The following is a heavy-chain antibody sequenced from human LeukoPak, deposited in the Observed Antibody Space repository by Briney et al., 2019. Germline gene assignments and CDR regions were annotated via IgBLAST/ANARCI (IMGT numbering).Heavy chain of an antibody. CDR1: GYTFTSHY. J-gene: IGHJ4*02. V-gene: IGHV1-2*02. Sequence: ASVKVSCKASGYTFTSHYMHWVRQAPGQGLEWMGWINPNSGGANYAQKFQGRVTMTRDTSISTAYMELSRLRSDDTAVYYCARGLGPLYYDSSGYFDYWGQGTLVTVSS. CDR2: INPNSGGA. D-gene: IGHD3-22*01. CDR3: ARGLGPLYYDSSGYFDY.